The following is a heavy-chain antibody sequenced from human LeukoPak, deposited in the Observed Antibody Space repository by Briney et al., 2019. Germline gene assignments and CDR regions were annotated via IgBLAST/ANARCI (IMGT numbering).Heavy chain of an antibody. V-gene: IGHV3-30-3*01. CDR2: ISYDGSNK. D-gene: IGHD1-26*01. Sequence: PGGSLRLSCAASGFTFGSYAMHWVRQAPGKGLEWVAVISYDGSNKYYADSVKGRFTISRDNSKNTLYLQMNSLRAEDTAVYYCARGQGGSYDYWGQGTLVTVSS. CDR1: GFTFGSYA. J-gene: IGHJ4*02. CDR3: ARGQGGSYDY.